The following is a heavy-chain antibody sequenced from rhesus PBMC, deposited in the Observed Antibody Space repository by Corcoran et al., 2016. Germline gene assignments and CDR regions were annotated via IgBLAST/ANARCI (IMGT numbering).Heavy chain of an antibody. CDR1: GYSISSGYG. CDR2: ISYSGST. V-gene: IGHV4-122*02. Sequence: QLQLQESGPGLVKPSETLSLTCAVSGYSISSGYGWSWIRQTPGKGLEWIGYISYSGSTRYNPSLKSSVTISRDTSKNQFPLKLSSVTAADTAVYYCARDGDYYSGRPLGALDSWGQGVVVTVSS. CDR3: ARDGDYYSGRPLGALDS. J-gene: IGHJ6*01. D-gene: IGHD3-16*01.